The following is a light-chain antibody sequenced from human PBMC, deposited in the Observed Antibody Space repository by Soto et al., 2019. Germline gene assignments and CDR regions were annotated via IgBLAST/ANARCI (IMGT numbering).Light chain of an antibody. V-gene: IGKV1-39*01. J-gene: IGKJ1*01. CDR2: GAS. CDR1: QSISIY. Sequence: DLQMTQSPSSLSASVGDRVTITCRASQSISIYLNWYQQKPGEAPRLLMYGASSLQSGVPSRFSGSGSGKDFTLTISSLQPEDFATYYCQQSYSTLRTFGQGTKVEIK. CDR3: QQSYSTLRT.